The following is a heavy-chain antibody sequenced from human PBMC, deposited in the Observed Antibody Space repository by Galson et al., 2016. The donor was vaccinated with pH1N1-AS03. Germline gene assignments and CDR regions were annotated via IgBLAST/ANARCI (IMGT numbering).Heavy chain of an antibody. Sequence: ETLSLTCNVSDGSVRSTSYYWGWIRQPPGKGLEWIGNIFHNGKTYYSPSLKSRVTISVDTSKNQFSLRVSSLTAADTAIYYCWRVQYFRLAEYPVFWFDPWGQGTLVAVSS. CDR3: WRVQYFRLAEYPVFWFDP. J-gene: IGHJ5*02. CDR2: IFHNGKT. D-gene: IGHD2/OR15-2a*01. V-gene: IGHV4-39*07. CDR1: DGSVRSTSYY.